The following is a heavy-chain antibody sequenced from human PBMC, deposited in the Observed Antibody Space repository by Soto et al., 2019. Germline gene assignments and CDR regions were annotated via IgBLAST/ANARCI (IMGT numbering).Heavy chain of an antibody. CDR1: GFTFSGSA. D-gene: IGHD2-21*02. J-gene: IGHJ2*01. V-gene: IGHV3-73*02. CDR3: TRHALQYCGGDCYLLPYFDL. CDR2: IRSKAKGYAT. Sequence: EVQLVESGGGLVQPGGSLKLSCAASGFTFSGSAMHWVRQASGKGLEWVGRIRSKAKGYATGYAASVKGRFTISRDDTNNTAYLQMNSLKTEDTAVYYCTRHALQYCGGDCYLLPYFDLWGRGTLVTVSS.